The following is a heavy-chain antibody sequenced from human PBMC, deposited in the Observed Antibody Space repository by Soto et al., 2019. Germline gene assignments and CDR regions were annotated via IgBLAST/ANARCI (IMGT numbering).Heavy chain of an antibody. Sequence: GGSLRLSCAASGFTFSSYWMSWVRQAPGKGLEWVANIKQDGSEKYYVDSVKGRFTISRDNAKNSLYLQMNSLRAEDTAVYYCPRDPPMYYYNSRGYPPIVFWGQGILVTVS. J-gene: IGHJ4*02. D-gene: IGHD3-22*01. V-gene: IGHV3-7*03. CDR1: GFTFSSYW. CDR3: PRDPPMYYYNSRGYPPIVF. CDR2: IKQDGSEK.